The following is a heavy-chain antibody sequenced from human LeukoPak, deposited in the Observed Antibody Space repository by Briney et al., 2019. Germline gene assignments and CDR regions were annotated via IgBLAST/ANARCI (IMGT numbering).Heavy chain of an antibody. J-gene: IGHJ4*02. CDR1: GFTFSSYS. Sequence: GGSLRLSCAASGFTFSSYSMKWVRQAPGKGLEWVSSIISSSSYIYYADSVKGRFTISRDNAKNSLYLQMNSLRAEDTAVYYCARGYCSGGSCYFDYWGQGTLVTVSS. D-gene: IGHD2-15*01. V-gene: IGHV3-21*01. CDR3: ARGYCSGGSCYFDY. CDR2: IISSSSYI.